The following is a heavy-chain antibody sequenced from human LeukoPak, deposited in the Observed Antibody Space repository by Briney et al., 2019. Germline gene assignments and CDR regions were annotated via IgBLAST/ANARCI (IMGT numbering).Heavy chain of an antibody. CDR1: GYTFTSYY. Sequence: PGGSLRLSCAASGYTFTSYYMHWVRQAPGQGLEWMGIINPSGGSTSYAQKFQGRVTMTRDTSTSTVYMELSSLRSEDTAVYYCARDWIYYDSSGYYYDYWGQGTLVTVSS. CDR3: ARDWIYYDSSGYYYDY. D-gene: IGHD3-22*01. CDR2: INPSGGST. J-gene: IGHJ4*02. V-gene: IGHV1-46*01.